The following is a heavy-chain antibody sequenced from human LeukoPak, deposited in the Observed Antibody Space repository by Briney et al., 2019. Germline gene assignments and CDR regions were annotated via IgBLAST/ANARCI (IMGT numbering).Heavy chain of an antibody. CDR1: GFTFSFYS. D-gene: IGHD3-9*01. CDR2: ISSGSSTI. V-gene: IGHV3-48*02. J-gene: IGHJ4*02. Sequence: GGSLRLSCAASGFTFSFYSMSWVRQAPGKGLEWVSYISSGSSTIYYADSVKGRFTISRDNAKNSLYLQMNSLRDEDTAVYHCARGYDILTGPQGEPLDYWGQGTLVTVSS. CDR3: ARGYDILTGPQGEPLDY.